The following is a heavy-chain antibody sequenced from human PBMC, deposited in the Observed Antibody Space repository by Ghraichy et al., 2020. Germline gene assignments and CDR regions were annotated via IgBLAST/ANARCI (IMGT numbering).Heavy chain of an antibody. CDR2: IGSGGSSI. Sequence: GGSLRLSCAASGSTFSSYSMNWVRQAPGKGLEWVSYIGSGGSSIYSADSVRGRFTISRDNAKNSLFLHMKSLRAEDTALYYCARDGCSGRTCSFHSWGQGALVTVSS. V-gene: IGHV3-48*04. J-gene: IGHJ5*02. CDR3: ARDGCSGRTCSFHS. CDR1: GSTFSSYS. D-gene: IGHD2-15*01.